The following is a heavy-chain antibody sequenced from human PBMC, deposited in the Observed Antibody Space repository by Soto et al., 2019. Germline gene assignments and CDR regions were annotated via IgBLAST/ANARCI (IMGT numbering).Heavy chain of an antibody. CDR3: ARDVWHCSSTSCYFYRMDV. V-gene: IGHV3-30-3*01. CDR2: MSSDGSNK. Sequence: QVQLVESGGGVVQPGRSLRLSCAASGFTFSSYSMHWVRQAPGKGLEWVAVMSSDGSNKYYADSVKGRFTISRDNSKNTVYLQMNSLRAEDTAVYYCARDVWHCSSTSCYFYRMDVWGQGTTVTVSS. J-gene: IGHJ6*02. CDR1: GFTFSSYS. D-gene: IGHD2-2*01.